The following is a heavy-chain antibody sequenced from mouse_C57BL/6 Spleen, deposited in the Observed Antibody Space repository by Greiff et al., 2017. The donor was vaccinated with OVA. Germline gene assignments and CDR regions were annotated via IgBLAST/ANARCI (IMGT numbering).Heavy chain of an antibody. D-gene: IGHD1-1*01. CDR3: ARRGHYYGSSPYAMDY. CDR2: IDPSDSYT. CDR1: GYTFTSYW. J-gene: IGHJ4*01. V-gene: IGHV1-59*01. Sequence: VQLQQSGAELVRPGTSVKLSCKASGYTFTSYWMHWVKQRPGQGLEWIGVIDPSDSYTNYNQKFKGKATLTVDTSSSTAYMQLSSLTSEDSAVYYCARRGHYYGSSPYAMDYWGQGTSVTVSS.